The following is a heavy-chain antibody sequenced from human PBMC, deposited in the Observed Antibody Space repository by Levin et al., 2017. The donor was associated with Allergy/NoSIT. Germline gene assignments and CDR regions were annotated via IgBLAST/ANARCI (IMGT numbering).Heavy chain of an antibody. CDR2: ISSSSSYI. CDR3: ARDLWKRGSSWPRGWFDP. D-gene: IGHD6-13*01. CDR1: GFTFSSYS. Sequence: GESLKISCAASGFTFSSYSMNWVRQAPGKGLEWVSSISSSSSYIYYADSVKGRFTISRDNAKNSLYLQMNSLRAEDTAVYYCARDLWKRGSSWPRGWFDPWGQGTLVTVSS. J-gene: IGHJ5*02. V-gene: IGHV3-21*01.